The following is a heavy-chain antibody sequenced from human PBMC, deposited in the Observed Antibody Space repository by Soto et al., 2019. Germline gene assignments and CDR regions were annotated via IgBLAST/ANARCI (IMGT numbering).Heavy chain of an antibody. V-gene: IGHV3-21*01. D-gene: IGHD2-2*01. CDR1: GFTFSSYS. J-gene: IGHJ6*03. CDR3: ARDSKQLLWGLPVSDYYYYYMDV. CDR2: ISSSSSYI. Sequence: GGSLRLSCAASGFTFSSYSMNWVRQAPGKGLEWVSSISSSSSYIYYADSVKGRFTNSRDNAKNSLYLQMNSLRAEDTAVYYCARDSKQLLWGLPVSDYYYYYMDVWGKGTTVTVSS.